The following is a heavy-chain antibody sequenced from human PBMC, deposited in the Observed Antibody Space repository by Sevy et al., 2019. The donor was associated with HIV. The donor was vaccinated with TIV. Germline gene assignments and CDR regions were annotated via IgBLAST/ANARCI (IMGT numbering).Heavy chain of an antibody. CDR2: ISGTGNTK. V-gene: IGHV3-11*01. D-gene: IGHD3-3*01. Sequence: GGSLRLSCAASGFTFSNYYMNWIRQAPGKGLEWVSYISGTGNTKYYTDSVKGRLTFSRDNAMNSVFLQMDSLMVEDTAVYYCARDPTYYDFWSGYYTGWFDPWGQGTLVTVSS. CDR3: ARDPTYYDFWSGYYTGWFDP. CDR1: GFTFSNYY. J-gene: IGHJ5*02.